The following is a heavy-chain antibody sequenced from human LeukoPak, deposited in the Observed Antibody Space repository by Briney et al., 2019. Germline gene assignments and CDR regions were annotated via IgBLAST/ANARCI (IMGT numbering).Heavy chain of an antibody. CDR1: GYTLTELS. V-gene: IGHV1-24*01. J-gene: IGHJ5*01. D-gene: IGHD3-10*01. CDR2: FDPEDGET. Sequence: ASVRVSCKVSGYTLTELSMHWVRQAPGKGLEWMGGFDPEDGETIYAQKFQGRVTMTEDTSTDTAYMELRSLRSDDTAVYYCARAAVSRGLASWGQEPWSPSPQ. CDR3: ARAAVSRGLAS.